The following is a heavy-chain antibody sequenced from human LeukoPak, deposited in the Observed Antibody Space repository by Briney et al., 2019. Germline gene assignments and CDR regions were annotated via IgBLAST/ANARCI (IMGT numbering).Heavy chain of an antibody. CDR1: GFTFSDYS. J-gene: IGHJ4*02. CDR3: ARLRRNSDRSDFFYYYDH. Sequence: GGSLRLSCAASGFTFSDYSMNWVRQAPGKGLQWVASVNTVSSYIYYADSMRGRFTISRDNAKNSLFLQMNSLRAEDTAVYYCARLRRNSDRSDFFYYYDHWGQGTLVTVSS. D-gene: IGHD3-22*01. CDR2: VNTVSSYI. V-gene: IGHV3-21*01.